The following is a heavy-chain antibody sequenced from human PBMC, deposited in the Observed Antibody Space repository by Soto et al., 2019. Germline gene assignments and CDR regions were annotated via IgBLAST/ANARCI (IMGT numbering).Heavy chain of an antibody. CDR2: ISAYNGNT. V-gene: IGHV1-18*01. J-gene: IGHJ5*02. CDR3: VRDCSGGTCYRWWFEP. Sequence: ASVKVSCKASGYTFTIYSITWVLQAPGQGLEWMGWISAYNGNTNYAQNLQGRVTMTTDTSTRTAYMELRSLRSDDTAVYYCVRDCSGGTCYRWWFEPWGQGTLVTAPQ. CDR1: GYTFTIYS. D-gene: IGHD2-15*01.